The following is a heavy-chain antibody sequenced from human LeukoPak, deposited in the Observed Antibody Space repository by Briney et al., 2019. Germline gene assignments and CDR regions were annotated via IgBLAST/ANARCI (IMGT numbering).Heavy chain of an antibody. CDR3: ASSGSYRFDY. V-gene: IGHV3-48*02. Sequence: GGSLRLSCAASGFTFSSYSMNWVRQAPGKGLEWVSYISSSSSVYYADSVKGRFSISRDNAKNSLYLQMNSLRDEDTAVYYCASSGSYRFDYWGQGTLVTVSS. CDR1: GFTFSSYS. CDR2: ISSSSSV. D-gene: IGHD1-26*01. J-gene: IGHJ4*02.